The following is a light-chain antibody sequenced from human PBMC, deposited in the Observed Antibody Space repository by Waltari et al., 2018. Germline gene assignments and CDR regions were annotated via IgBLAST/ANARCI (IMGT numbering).Light chain of an antibody. CDR1: QNVSSF. CDR2: DTS. J-gene: IGKJ4*01. V-gene: IGKV3-11*01. Sequence: EIVLTQSPATLSLSPGEGATLSCRASQNVSSFLAWYQQRPGQAPRLLIYDTSNRATGIPVRFSGSGSGTDFTLIISSLEPEDFAVYYCQQRKNCPLTFGGGTKVEIK. CDR3: QQRKNCPLT.